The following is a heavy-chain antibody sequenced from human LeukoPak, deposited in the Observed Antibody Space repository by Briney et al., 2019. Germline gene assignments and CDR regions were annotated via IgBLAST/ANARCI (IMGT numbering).Heavy chain of an antibody. CDR2: ISYDGSNK. CDR1: GFTFSCYG. J-gene: IGHJ6*02. V-gene: IGHV3-30*18. Sequence: GRSLRLSCAASGFTFSCYGMHWLQQAPGKRVEGVAVISYDGSNKYYADFVKGLFTISRDNYKITLYLQMNSVRAEDTAVYYCAKDHISGLYYYYYYGMDVWGQGNTVTVSS. D-gene: IGHD3-10*01. CDR3: AKDHISGLYYYYYYGMDV.